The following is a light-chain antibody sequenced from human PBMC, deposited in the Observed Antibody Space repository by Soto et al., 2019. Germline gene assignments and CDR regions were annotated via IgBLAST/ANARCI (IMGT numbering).Light chain of an antibody. Sequence: EIVLTQSPGTLSLSPGERATLSCRASQSVSSSYLAWYQQKPGQAPRLLIYGASSRATGIPDRFSGSGSGTDFTLTISRREPEDFAMYYCQQYGRSPLVTFGQGTRLEMK. V-gene: IGKV3-20*01. CDR3: QQYGRSPLVT. CDR1: QSVSSSY. CDR2: GAS. J-gene: IGKJ5*01.